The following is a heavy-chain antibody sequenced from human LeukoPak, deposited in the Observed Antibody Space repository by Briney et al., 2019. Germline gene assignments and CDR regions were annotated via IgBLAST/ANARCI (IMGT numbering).Heavy chain of an antibody. V-gene: IGHV1-18*01. CDR3: ATVDTAMGLLDY. J-gene: IGHJ4*02. CDR2: ISAYNGNT. D-gene: IGHD5-18*01. Sequence: ASVKVSCKASGYTFTSYGISWVRQAPGQGLEWMGWISAYNGNTNYAQKLQGRVTMTTDTSTSTAYMELRSLRSDDTAVYYCATVDTAMGLLDYWGQGTLVTVSS. CDR1: GYTFTSYG.